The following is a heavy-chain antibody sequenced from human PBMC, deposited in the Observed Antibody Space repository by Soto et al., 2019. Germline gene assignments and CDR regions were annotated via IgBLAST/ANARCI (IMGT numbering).Heavy chain of an antibody. CDR2: IGTAGDT. D-gene: IGHD2-21*01. V-gene: IGHV3-13*01. Sequence: PGGSLRLSCAASGFTFSSYDMHWVRQATGKGLEWVSAIGTAGDTYYPGSVKGRFTISRENAKNSLYLQMNSLRAEDTAVYYCARFSGSAQPIPYYYYGMDVWGQGTTVTVSS. CDR1: GFTFSSYD. CDR3: ARFSGSAQPIPYYYYGMDV. J-gene: IGHJ6*02.